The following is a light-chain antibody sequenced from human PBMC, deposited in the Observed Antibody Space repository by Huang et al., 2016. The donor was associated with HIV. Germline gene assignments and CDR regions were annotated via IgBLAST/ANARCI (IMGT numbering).Light chain of an antibody. CDR3: QQYNYRRT. Sequence: DIVMPQSPATLSVSPGERATLSCRASQNVRSNLAWYRQNPGQAPRLLIYGASTRATGIPARCSDSGSGTEFTLTISSLQSEDFAVYFCQQYNYRRTFGQGTKVEIK. CDR1: QNVRSN. J-gene: IGKJ1*01. CDR2: GAS. V-gene: IGKV3-15*01.